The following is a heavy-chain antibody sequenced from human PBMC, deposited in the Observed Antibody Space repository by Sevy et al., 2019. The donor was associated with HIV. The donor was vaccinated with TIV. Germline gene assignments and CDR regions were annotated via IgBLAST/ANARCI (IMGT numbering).Heavy chain of an antibody. CDR3: AKASLAARRVYYYYGMDV. CDR1: GFTFSSYG. CDR2: ISYDGSNK. V-gene: IGHV3-30*18. J-gene: IGHJ6*02. Sequence: WGSLRLSCAASGFTFSSYGMHWVRQAPGKGLEWVAVISYDGSNKYYADSVKGRFTISRDNSKNTLYLQMNSLRAEDTAVYYCAKASLAARRVYYYYGMDVWGQGTAVTVSS. D-gene: IGHD6-6*01.